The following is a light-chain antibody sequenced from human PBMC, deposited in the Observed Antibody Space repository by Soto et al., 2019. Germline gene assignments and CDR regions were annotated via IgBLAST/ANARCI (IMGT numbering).Light chain of an antibody. CDR1: SSDVGGYNY. CDR3: SSYTTSNTSQIV. CDR2: DVT. V-gene: IGLV2-14*03. Sequence: QSVLTQPASVSGSPGQSITISCTGTSSDVGGYNYVSWYQHHPGKAPKLIIYDVTNRPSGVSNPFSGSKSGNTASLTISGLQPEDEADYYGSSYTTSNTSQIVFGPGTKLTVL. J-gene: IGLJ1*01.